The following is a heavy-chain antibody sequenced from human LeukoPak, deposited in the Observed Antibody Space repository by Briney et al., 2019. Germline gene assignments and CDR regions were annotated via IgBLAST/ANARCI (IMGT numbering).Heavy chain of an antibody. Sequence: GGSLRLSCAGYGFTFSNHGMNWVRQAAGQGLEWVSGISPSGDITYYVDSVKGRFTISRDNSKNTFYLQMNSLRAEDTAVYYCAKDSGWLRFHYWGQGTLVTVSA. V-gene: IGHV3-23*01. J-gene: IGHJ4*02. CDR2: ISPSGDIT. CDR3: AKDSGWLRFHY. CDR1: GFTFSNHG. D-gene: IGHD5-12*01.